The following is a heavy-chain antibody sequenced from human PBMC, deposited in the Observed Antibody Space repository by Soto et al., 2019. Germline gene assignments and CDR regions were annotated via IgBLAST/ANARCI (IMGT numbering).Heavy chain of an antibody. J-gene: IGHJ5*02. D-gene: IGHD6-13*01. CDR2: IYYTGST. CDR3: ARERPDGSRLDP. Sequence: QVQLQESGPGLVKPSQTLSLTCTVSGGSISSGDYYWSWIRQPPGKGLEWIGYIYYTGSTYYNPSLKSRVIISVDTSKNQFALKLSSVTAADTAVYYCARERPDGSRLDPWGQGTLVTVSS. V-gene: IGHV4-30-4*01. CDR1: GGSISSGDYY.